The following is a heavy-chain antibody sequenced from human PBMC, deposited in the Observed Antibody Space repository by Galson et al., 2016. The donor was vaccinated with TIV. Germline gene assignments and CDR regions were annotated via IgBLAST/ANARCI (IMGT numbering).Heavy chain of an antibody. CDR1: TFTYSHDQ. V-gene: IGHV3-11*04. D-gene: IGHD2-2*01. CDR3: ARWMGGYCSTTSCHAYGMDV. CDR2: SSSSAGSM. Sequence: SLRISCAACTFTYSHDQMSWTRQSPGKRMLWVAYSSSSAGSMYYADSVRGCFTVSRDNTKNTLFLQMTSLRAEDATVYYCARWMGGYCSTTSCHAYGMDVWGQGTTVTVSS. J-gene: IGHJ6*02.